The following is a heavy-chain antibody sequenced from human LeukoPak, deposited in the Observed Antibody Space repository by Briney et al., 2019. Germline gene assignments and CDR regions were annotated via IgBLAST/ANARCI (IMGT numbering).Heavy chain of an antibody. D-gene: IGHD6-19*01. CDR3: ARRFNSVWYFDY. CDR2: IYYSGTT. Sequence: DPSETLSLTCTVSGGSISSSSYYWSWIRQPPGKGLEWIGYIYYSGTTNYNPSLKSRVTISVDTSKNQFSLRLSSVTAADTAVYFCARRFNSVWYFDYWGQGTLVTVSS. J-gene: IGHJ4*02. CDR1: GGSISSSSYY. V-gene: IGHV4-61*05.